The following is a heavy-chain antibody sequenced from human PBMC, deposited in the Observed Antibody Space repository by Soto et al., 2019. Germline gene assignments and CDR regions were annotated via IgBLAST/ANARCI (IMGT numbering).Heavy chain of an antibody. J-gene: IGHJ3*02. D-gene: IGHD4-17*01. CDR3: AISRNVAEFNDYGGNYHGFDI. CDR1: GGSVNSHD. CDR2: IIPMFGTP. Sequence: QVQLEQSGAEVKKAGSSVKVSCKAFGGSVNSHDISWVRQAPGQGLEWMGGIIPMFGTPTYAQRFQAGVTISADESTSTVYLDLSSLRSEDTAMYYCAISRNVAEFNDYGGNYHGFDIWGQGTMVTVSS. V-gene: IGHV1-69*01.